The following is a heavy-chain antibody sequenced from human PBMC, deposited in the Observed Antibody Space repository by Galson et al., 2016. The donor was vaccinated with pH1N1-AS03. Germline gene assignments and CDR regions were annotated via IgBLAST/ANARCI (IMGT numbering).Heavy chain of an antibody. J-gene: IGHJ3*01. V-gene: IGHV3-30-3*01. Sequence: SLRLSCAASGFTFSSHSMHWARQAPDEGLEWVAGISYHGNNKFYAHSVKGRFTISRDSLQNTLDLQMSSLSAEDSAVYFCARETIRAGEFDLWGRGTVVTVSS. CDR1: GFTFSSHS. CDR2: ISYHGNNK. D-gene: IGHD1-26*01. CDR3: ARETIRAGEFDL.